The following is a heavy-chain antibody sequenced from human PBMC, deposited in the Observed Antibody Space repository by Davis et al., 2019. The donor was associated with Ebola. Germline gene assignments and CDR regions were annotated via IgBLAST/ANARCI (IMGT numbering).Heavy chain of an antibody. Sequence: GGSLRLSCTDSVIPSSSYAMTWFRQATAQDLEWVSSISGRGFYMYYADSVKGRFTISRDNGKNSLYLQLNRLRAEDTAVYYCAGGKDSSGWYGDDAFDFWGKGTMVTVSS. V-gene: IGHV3-21*01. CDR3: AGGKDSSGWYGDDAFDF. CDR1: VIPSSSYA. J-gene: IGHJ3*01. CDR2: ISGRGFYM. D-gene: IGHD6-19*01.